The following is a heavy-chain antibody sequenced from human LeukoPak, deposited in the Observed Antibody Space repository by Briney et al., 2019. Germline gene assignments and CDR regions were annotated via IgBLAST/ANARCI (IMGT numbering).Heavy chain of an antibody. Sequence: GGSLRLTCAAYGFTFSTYGRTWVRQAPEKGLEWVSTINDNGVNTHYADSVKGRFTISRDNSKNSLYLQMTSLSAEDTGEYYCANDFPPTRNIVMMPVTMMENWGQGTLVTVSS. V-gene: IGHV3-23*01. J-gene: IGHJ4*02. CDR1: GFTFSTYG. CDR2: INDNGVNT. D-gene: IGHD2/OR15-2a*01. CDR3: ANDFPPTRNIVMMPVTMMEN.